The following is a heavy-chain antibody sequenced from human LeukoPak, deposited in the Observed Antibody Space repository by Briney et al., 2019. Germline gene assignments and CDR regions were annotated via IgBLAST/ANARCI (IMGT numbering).Heavy chain of an antibody. J-gene: IGHJ4*02. CDR3: ARDFYCSRTSRYAPSFDY. CDR1: GFTFSSYG. D-gene: IGHD2-2*01. V-gene: IGHV3-33*01. CDR2: IGYDGTNE. Sequence: GGSLRLSCAASGFTFSSYGMHWVRQAPGKGLEWVALIGYDGTNEYYADSVKGRFTISRDNSKNTLYLQMKSLRAEDTAVYYCARDFYCSRTSRYAPSFDYWGQGTLVTVSS.